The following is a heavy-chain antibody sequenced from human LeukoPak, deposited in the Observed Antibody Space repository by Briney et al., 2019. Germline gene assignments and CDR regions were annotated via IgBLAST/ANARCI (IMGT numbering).Heavy chain of an antibody. V-gene: IGHV4-39*07. Sequence: SETLSLTCTVSGGSISSRSCHWGWIRQPPGKGLEWIGSVFYSGSTYYNPSLKSRVTMSVDTSKNQFSLKLSSVTAADTAVYYCARMRRTGGFDYWGQGTLVTVSS. J-gene: IGHJ4*02. CDR2: VFYSGST. CDR1: GGSISSRSCH. CDR3: ARMRRTGGFDY. D-gene: IGHD2-8*02.